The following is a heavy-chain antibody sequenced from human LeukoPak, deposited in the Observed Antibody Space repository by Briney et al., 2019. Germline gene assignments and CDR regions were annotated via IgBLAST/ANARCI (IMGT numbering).Heavy chain of an antibody. CDR3: ARGRYCSATICSGGDAFDI. CDR1: GGSISNYY. D-gene: IGHD5-24*01. CDR2: IYTSAST. V-gene: IGHV4-4*07. Sequence: SETLSLTCTVSGGSISNYYWSCIRQPAGKGLEWIGRIYTSASTNYNPSLKSRVTLSVDASKNQFSLRLSSLTAADTAVYYCARGRYCSATICSGGDAFDIWGQGTVVTVSS. J-gene: IGHJ3*02.